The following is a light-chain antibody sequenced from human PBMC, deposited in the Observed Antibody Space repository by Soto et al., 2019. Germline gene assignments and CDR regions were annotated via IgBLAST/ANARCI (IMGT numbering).Light chain of an antibody. J-gene: IGKJ4*01. CDR1: QSIRSW. CDR2: DAY. V-gene: IGKV1-5*01. Sequence: DIQMTQSPSILSASVGDRVTITCRASQSIRSWLAWYQQKPGKAPKLLIYDAYSLESGVPSRFSGRRSGTEFTLTIAGLQPEDFATDYCQQYESYSPLTFGGGTKVDIK. CDR3: QQYESYSPLT.